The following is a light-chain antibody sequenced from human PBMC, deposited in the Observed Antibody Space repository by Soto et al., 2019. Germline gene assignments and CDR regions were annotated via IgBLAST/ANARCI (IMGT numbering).Light chain of an antibody. J-gene: IGLJ3*02. CDR3: QVYDTSSDHLWV. Sequence: SYVLTQPPSVSVAPGQMATITCGGNNIGRKGVHWYQQKPGQAPVLVVHDDTDRPSGIPERFSGSNSGNTATLTISWVEAGDEADYYCQVYDTSSDHLWVFGGGTTLTVL. CDR2: DDT. V-gene: IGLV3-21*02. CDR1: NIGRKG.